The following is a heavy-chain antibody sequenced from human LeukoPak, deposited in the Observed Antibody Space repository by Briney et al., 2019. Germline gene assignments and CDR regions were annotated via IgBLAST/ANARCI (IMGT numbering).Heavy chain of an antibody. CDR1: GGPFSGYS. CDR2: INHSGST. CDR3: AIDYGDNDY. V-gene: IGHV4-34*01. D-gene: IGHD4-17*01. J-gene: IGHJ4*02. Sequence: SETLSLTCAVYGGPFSGYSGSWIRHPPGKGLEWIGEINHSGSTNYNPSLKSRVTISVDTSKNQFSLKLSPVTAADTAVYYCAIDYGDNDYWGQGTLVTVSS.